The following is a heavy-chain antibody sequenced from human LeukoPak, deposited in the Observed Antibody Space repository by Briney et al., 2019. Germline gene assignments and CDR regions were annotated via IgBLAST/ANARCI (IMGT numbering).Heavy chain of an antibody. D-gene: IGHD5-18*01. CDR1: GFTFSSYW. V-gene: IGHV3-7*04. CDR2: IKQDGSEK. J-gene: IGHJ4*02. Sequence: HPGGSLRLSCAASGFTFSSYWISWVRQAPGKGLEWVANIKQDGSEKYYVDSVKGRFTISRDNAKNSLYLQMNSLRAEDTAVYYCARGRTWIQLTSIQGGGQGTLVTVSS. CDR3: ARGRTWIQLTSIQG.